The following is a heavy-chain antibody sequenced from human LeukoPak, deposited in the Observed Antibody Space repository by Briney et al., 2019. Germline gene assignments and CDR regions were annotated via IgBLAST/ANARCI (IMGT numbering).Heavy chain of an antibody. Sequence: ASVKVSCKASGHTFTSYYMHWVRQAPGQGLEWMGIINPSGGSTSYAQKFQGRVTMTRDTSTSTVYMELSSLRSEDTAVYYCARAYCSSTSCYPRALRFDPWGQGTLVTVSS. V-gene: IGHV1-46*01. CDR1: GHTFTSYY. CDR3: ARAYCSSTSCYPRALRFDP. D-gene: IGHD2-2*01. J-gene: IGHJ5*02. CDR2: INPSGGST.